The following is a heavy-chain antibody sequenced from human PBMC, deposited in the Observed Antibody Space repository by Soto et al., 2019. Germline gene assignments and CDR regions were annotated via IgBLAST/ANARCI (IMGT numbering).Heavy chain of an antibody. V-gene: IGHV1-69*06. CDR2: IIPMYDSA. J-gene: IGHJ4*02. CDR1: EGTFKTYT. D-gene: IGHD1-26*01. Sequence: QVQLVQSGAELKKPGSSVNVSCAASEGTFKTYTINWVRQAPGQGLEWIGQIIPMYDSANYTQRFQGRVTISADKSTNIAYMELSGLRSEDTALYYCATWRTYTGSYCFDYWGQGTLVSVSS. CDR3: ATWRTYTGSYCFDY.